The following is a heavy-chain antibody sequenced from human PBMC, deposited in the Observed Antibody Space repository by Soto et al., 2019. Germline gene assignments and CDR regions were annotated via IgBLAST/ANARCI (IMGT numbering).Heavy chain of an antibody. CDR1: GHTLSELF. CDR3: AAGFPQWELLQY. J-gene: IGHJ4*02. D-gene: IGHD1-26*01. CDR2: FDPEEGNT. Sequence: QVQLVQSGTEVKKPGASVKVSCKVSGHTLSELFVHWVRQAPGKGLEWLGGFDPEEGNTVYAHNCQGRVTMTDDSSTDTAYLELSSLRSADTAVYYCAAGFPQWELLQYWGQGTLLTVSS. V-gene: IGHV1-24*01.